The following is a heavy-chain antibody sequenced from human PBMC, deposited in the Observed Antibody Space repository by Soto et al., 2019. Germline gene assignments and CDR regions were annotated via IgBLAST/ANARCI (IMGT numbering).Heavy chain of an antibody. J-gene: IGHJ4*02. Sequence: PGGSLRLSCAASGFTFSSYAMSWVRQAPGKGLEWVSDISGSGGSTYYADSVKGRFTISRDNSKSTLYLQMNSLRVEDTAVYYCAKEDRYCSSISCYVNYWGQGTLVTVSS. V-gene: IGHV3-23*01. D-gene: IGHD2-2*01. CDR1: GFTFSSYA. CDR2: ISGSGGST. CDR3: AKEDRYCSSISCYVNY.